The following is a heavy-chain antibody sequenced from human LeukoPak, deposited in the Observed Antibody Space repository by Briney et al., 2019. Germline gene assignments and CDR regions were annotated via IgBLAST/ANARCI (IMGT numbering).Heavy chain of an antibody. Sequence: GESLKISCKGSGYSFTSYWIGWVRQMPGKGLEWMGIIYPGDSDTRYSPSFQGQVTISADKSISTAYLQWSSLKASDTAMYYCARQDIVVVPGGDAFDIWGQGTMVTASS. CDR1: GYSFTSYW. V-gene: IGHV5-51*01. D-gene: IGHD2-2*01. CDR2: IYPGDSDT. J-gene: IGHJ3*02. CDR3: ARQDIVVVPGGDAFDI.